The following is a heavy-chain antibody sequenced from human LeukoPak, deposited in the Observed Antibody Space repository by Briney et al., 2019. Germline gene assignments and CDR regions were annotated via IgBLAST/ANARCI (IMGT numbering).Heavy chain of an antibody. D-gene: IGHD3-10*01. V-gene: IGHV1-2*02. J-gene: IGHJ4*02. CDR1: GYTFTGHY. CDR3: ARDSRYNNVGDY. CDR2: INPNSGGT. Sequence: ASVKVSCKASGYTFTGHYIHWVRQAPGQGLEWMGWINPNSGGTNYAQKFQGRVTMTRDTSISTAYMELSRLRSDDTAVYFCARDSRYNNVGDYWGQGTLVTVSS.